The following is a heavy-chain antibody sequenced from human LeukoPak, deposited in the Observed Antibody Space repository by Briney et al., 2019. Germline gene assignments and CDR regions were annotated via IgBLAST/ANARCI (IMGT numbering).Heavy chain of an antibody. CDR3: ARFLGFLDRLTLDAFDI. CDR1: GGTFSSYA. V-gene: IGHV1-69*01. Sequence: SVKVSCTASGGTFSSYAISWVRQAPGQGLEWMGGIIPIFGTANYAQKFQGRVTITADEATSTAYMELSSLRSEDTAVYYCARFLGFLDRLTLDAFDIWGQGTMVTVSS. D-gene: IGHD3/OR15-3a*01. CDR2: IIPIFGTA. J-gene: IGHJ3*02.